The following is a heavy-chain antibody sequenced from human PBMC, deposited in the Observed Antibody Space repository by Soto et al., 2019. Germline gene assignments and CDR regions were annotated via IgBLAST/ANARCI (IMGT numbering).Heavy chain of an antibody. D-gene: IGHD1-1*01. J-gene: IGHJ5*02. CDR2: ISSSGSTI. Sequence: SLRLSCAASGFTFSDYYMSWIRQAPGKGLEWVSYISSSGSTIYYADSVKGRFTISRDNAKNSLYLQMNSLRAEDTAVYYCARETGTTSKDWFDPWGQGTLVTVSS. CDR3: ARETGTTSKDWFDP. V-gene: IGHV3-11*01. CDR1: GFTFSDYY.